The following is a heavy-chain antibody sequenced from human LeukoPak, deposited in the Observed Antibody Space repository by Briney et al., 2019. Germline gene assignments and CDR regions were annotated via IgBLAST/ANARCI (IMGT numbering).Heavy chain of an antibody. CDR1: GGSFSGYY. V-gene: IGHV4-34*01. CDR3: ARQGVLKRGYSGYDYWGVVYYYMDV. CDR2: INHSGST. Sequence: PSETLSLTCAVYGGSFSGYYWSWIRQPPGKGLEWIGEINHSGSTNYNPSLKSRVTISVDTSKNQFSLKLSSVTAADTAVYYCARQGVLKRGYSGYDYWGVVYYYMDVWGKGTTVTISS. D-gene: IGHD5-12*01. J-gene: IGHJ6*03.